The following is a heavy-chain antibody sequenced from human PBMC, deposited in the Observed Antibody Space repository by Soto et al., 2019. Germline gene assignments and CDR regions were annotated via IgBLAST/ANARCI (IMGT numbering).Heavy chain of an antibody. CDR2: ISGSGGST. CDR1: GFTFSSYA. CDR3: AKVQLGEWLRLGGYYFDY. D-gene: IGHD5-12*01. V-gene: IGHV3-23*01. Sequence: GGSLRLSCAASGFTFSSYAMSWVRQAPGKGLEWVSAISGSGGSTYYADSVKGRFTISRDNSKNTLYLQMNSLRAEDTAVYYCAKVQLGEWLRLGGYYFDYWGQGTLVTVSS. J-gene: IGHJ4*02.